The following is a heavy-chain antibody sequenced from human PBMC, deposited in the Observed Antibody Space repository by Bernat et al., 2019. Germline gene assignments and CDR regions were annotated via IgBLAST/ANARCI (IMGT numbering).Heavy chain of an antibody. CDR2: FIPILGVT. J-gene: IGHJ4*02. V-gene: IGHV1-69*08. D-gene: IGHD3-3*01. CDR3: ARDLGDSWRGLGF. CDR1: GDTFSSYS. Sequence: QVQLVQSGAEVKKPGSSVKVSCKAPGDTFSSYSITWVRQAPGQGLEWMARFIPILGVTNYAQKFQGRVTITADKTTSTTYMELRSLRSEDTAVYYCARDLGDSWRGLGFWGQGTLVTVSS.